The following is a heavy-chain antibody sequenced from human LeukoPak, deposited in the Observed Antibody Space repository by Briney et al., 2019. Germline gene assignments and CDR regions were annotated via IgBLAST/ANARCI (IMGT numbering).Heavy chain of an antibody. D-gene: IGHD3-10*01. CDR2: IRTDGHDT. J-gene: IGHJ4*02. CDR3: ARDLVAGSGSPDY. Sequence: GGSLRLSCAASGFSLTNRWMHWVRQAPGKGLVWVSRIRTDGHDTSYADSVKGRFTISRDNAKNTLYLQINSLRDEDTAVYYCARDLVAGSGSPDYWGQGTLVTVSS. CDR1: GFSLTNRW. V-gene: IGHV3-74*01.